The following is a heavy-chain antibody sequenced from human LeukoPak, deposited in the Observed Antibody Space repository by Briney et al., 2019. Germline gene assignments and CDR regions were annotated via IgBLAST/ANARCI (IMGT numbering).Heavy chain of an antibody. D-gene: IGHD6-19*01. Sequence: GGSLRLSCAASGFTFNNYAMSWVRQAPGKGLEWVSGISGSGDSTYYADSVKGRFTISRDNSKNTLYLQINNLRTEDTAVYYCAKGQLAVAVGWYFDLWGRGALVTVSS. J-gene: IGHJ2*01. CDR1: GFTFNNYA. CDR2: ISGSGDST. V-gene: IGHV3-23*01. CDR3: AKGQLAVAVGWYFDL.